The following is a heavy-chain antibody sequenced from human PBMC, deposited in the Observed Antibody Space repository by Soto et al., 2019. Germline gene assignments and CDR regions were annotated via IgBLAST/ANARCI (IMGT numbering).Heavy chain of an antibody. CDR1: GGSIRYYY. D-gene: IGHD3-10*01. Sequence: SETLSLTCPVSGGSIRYYYWRWSRHPPGKVLEWIGYISYSGTTNYNPSLKSRVTISVDTSKNQFSLKLSSVTAADTAVFYCARAGRSLIRGVNDAFDIWGQGTMVT. V-gene: IGHV4-59*01. J-gene: IGHJ3*02. CDR2: ISYSGTT. CDR3: ARAGRSLIRGVNDAFDI.